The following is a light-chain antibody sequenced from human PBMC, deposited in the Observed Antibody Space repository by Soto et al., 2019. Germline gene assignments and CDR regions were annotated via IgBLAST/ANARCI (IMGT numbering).Light chain of an antibody. Sequence: QPASVSGSPGQSITISCTGTSSDVGAYKYVSWYQQHPGKAPKVVIYEVSNRPSGVSDRFSGSKSGNTASLTISGLQADDEADYYCSSYSSSSTLYVFGAGTKLTVL. CDR3: SSYSSSSTLYV. CDR2: EVS. CDR1: SSDVGAYKY. J-gene: IGLJ1*01. V-gene: IGLV2-14*01.